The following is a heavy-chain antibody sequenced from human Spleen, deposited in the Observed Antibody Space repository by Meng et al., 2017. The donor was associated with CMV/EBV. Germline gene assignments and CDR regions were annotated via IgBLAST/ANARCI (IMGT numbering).Heavy chain of an antibody. CDR3: ARRYGDYGLYYFDS. CDR2: IYPGDSDT. V-gene: IGHV5-51*01. CDR1: GYTFTNYW. D-gene: IGHD4-17*01. Sequence: KISCEGSGYTFTNYWIGWVRQLPGEGLQWMGIIYPGDSDTRYSPPFQGQVTISADKSINTAYLQWSSLKTSDTAIYYCARRYGDYGLYYFDSWGQGTLVTVSS. J-gene: IGHJ4*02.